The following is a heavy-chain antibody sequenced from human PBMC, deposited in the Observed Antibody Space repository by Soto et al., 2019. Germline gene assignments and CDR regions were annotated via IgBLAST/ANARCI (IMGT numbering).Heavy chain of an antibody. J-gene: IGHJ5*02. V-gene: IGHV3-7*01. Sequence: GGSLRLSCAASGFTFSTYLMSWVRQSPGKGLEWVANIQQDGSDKFYVDSVKGRFTISRDNAKNSLFLQMNSLRAEDTAVYYLAKGGSDGGPKWFDPWGQGTLVTVSS. CDR1: GFTFSTYL. D-gene: IGHD3-16*01. CDR3: AKGGSDGGPKWFDP. CDR2: IQQDGSDK.